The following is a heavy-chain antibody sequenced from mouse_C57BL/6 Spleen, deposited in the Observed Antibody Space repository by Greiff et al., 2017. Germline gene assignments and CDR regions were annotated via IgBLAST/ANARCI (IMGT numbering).Heavy chain of an antibody. V-gene: IGHV5-4*03. CDR1: GFTFSSYA. J-gene: IGHJ2*01. CDR2: ISDGGSYT. CDR3: ASGSPYYFDY. Sequence: EVKLMESGGGLVKPGGSLKLSCAASGFTFSSYAMSWVRQTPEKRLEWVATISDGGSYTYYPDNVKGRFTISRDNAKNNLYLQMSHLKSEDTAMYYCASGSPYYFDYWGQGTTLTVSS.